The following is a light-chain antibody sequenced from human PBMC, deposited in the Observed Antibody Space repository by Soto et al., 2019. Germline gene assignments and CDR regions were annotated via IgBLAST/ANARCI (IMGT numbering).Light chain of an antibody. CDR2: DVS. J-gene: IGKJ1*01. Sequence: EIVLTQSPVTLSLSPWKRATLSCRASQNITNYLIWYQHKPGQAPRLLIYDVSNRATGIPARFSGSGSGTDFTLTISSLEPEDFAVYYCQQRSNWPRTFGQGTKVDIK. V-gene: IGKV3-11*01. CDR1: QNITNY. CDR3: QQRSNWPRT.